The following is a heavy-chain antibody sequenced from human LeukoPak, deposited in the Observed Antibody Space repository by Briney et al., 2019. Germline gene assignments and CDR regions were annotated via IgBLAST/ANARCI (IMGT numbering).Heavy chain of an antibody. D-gene: IGHD2/OR15-2a*01. CDR1: GVTFGSYA. CDR3: AKDLCPRAPLWYFDY. J-gene: IGHJ4*02. Sequence: GGSLRLSCAASGVTFGSYAMNWVRQAPGKGLEWVSTISGTGGNTYYADSVKGRFTISRDNSKNTLYLQMNSLRVEDTAVYYCAKDLCPRAPLWYFDYWGQGALVTVSS. V-gene: IGHV3-23*01. CDR2: ISGTGGNT.